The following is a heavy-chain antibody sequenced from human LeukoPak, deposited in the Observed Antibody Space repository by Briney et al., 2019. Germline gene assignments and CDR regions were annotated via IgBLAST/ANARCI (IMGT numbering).Heavy chain of an antibody. CDR2: IYHSGST. V-gene: IGHV4-30-2*01. CDR1: GGSISSGGSS. D-gene: IGHD5-12*01. J-gene: IGHJ4*02. Sequence: PSETLSLTCAVSGGSISSGGSSWSWIRQPPGKGLEWIGYIYHSGSTYYNPSLKSRVTISVDSSGNQFSLKLSSVTAADTAVYYCARVATTYYFDYWGQGTLVTVSS. CDR3: ARVATTYYFDY.